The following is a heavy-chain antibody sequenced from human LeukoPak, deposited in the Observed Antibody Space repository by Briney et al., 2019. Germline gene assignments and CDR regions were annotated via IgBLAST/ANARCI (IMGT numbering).Heavy chain of an antibody. CDR2: ISGSAGST. D-gene: IGHD2-8*01. CDR1: GFTFSSYA. V-gene: IGHV3-23*01. Sequence: GGSLRLSCAASGFTFSSYAMSWVRQAPGKGLEWVSAISGSAGSTFSADSVKGRFTISRDNSKNTLYLQMNSLRAEDTAVYYCAKQGCPNGVCFSYYYYMDVWGKGTTVTVSS. J-gene: IGHJ6*03. CDR3: AKQGCPNGVCFSYYYYMDV.